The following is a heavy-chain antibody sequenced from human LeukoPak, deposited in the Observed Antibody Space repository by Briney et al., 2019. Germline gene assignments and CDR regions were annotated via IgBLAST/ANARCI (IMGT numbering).Heavy chain of an antibody. CDR1: GYTFTSYG. CDR3: ARGPFIAAAGQNWFDP. J-gene: IGHJ5*02. V-gene: IGHV1-18*01. D-gene: IGHD6-13*01. CDR2: ISAYDGNT. Sequence: GASVKVSCKASGYTFTSYGMSWVRQAPGQGLEWMGWISAYDGNTNYAQKLQGRVTMTTDTSTSTAYMELRSLRSDDTAVYYCARGPFIAAAGQNWFDPWGQGTLVTVSS.